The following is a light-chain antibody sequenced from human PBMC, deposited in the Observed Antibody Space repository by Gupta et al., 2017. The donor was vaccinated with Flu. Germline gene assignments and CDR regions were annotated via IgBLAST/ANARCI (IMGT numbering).Light chain of an antibody. Sequence: EIVLTQSPATLSLSPGERATLSCRASQSVSSYLAWYQQKAGQAPRLLIYGASNRATGIPARFIGSRSETDFTLTISSLESEDFAVYYCQHRYSWPPLTFGGGTKVEL. J-gene: IGKJ4*01. CDR2: GAS. V-gene: IGKV3-11*01. CDR1: QSVSSY. CDR3: QHRYSWPPLT.